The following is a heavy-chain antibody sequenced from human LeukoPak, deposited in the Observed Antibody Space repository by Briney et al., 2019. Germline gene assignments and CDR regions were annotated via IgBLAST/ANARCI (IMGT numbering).Heavy chain of an antibody. CDR1: GDSIISYY. CDR3: ARVSPGGNSDY. Sequence: SETLSLTCTVSGDSIISYYWSGIRQPAGKGLEWIGRIYSSGSTNYNPSLKSRVTMSVDMSRNQFSLKLSSVTAADTAVYYCARVSPGGNSDYLGQGTLVTVSS. J-gene: IGHJ4*02. V-gene: IGHV4-4*07. D-gene: IGHD4-23*01. CDR2: IYSSGST.